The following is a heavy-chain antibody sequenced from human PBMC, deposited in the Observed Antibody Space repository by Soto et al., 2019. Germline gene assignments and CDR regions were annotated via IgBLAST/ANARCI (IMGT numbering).Heavy chain of an antibody. CDR1: GFTFSSYS. D-gene: IGHD3-10*01. CDR2: ISSSSSTI. J-gene: IGHJ6*03. Sequence: EVQLVESGGGLVQPGGSLRLSCAASGFTFSSYSRNWVRQAPGKGLEWVSYISSSSSTIYYADSVKGRFTISRDNAKNSPYLQMNSLRAEDKAVYYCARAYYDSGSSTLKYYYYYYMDVWGKGTTVTVSS. V-gene: IGHV3-48*01. CDR3: ARAYYDSGSSTLKYYYYYYMDV.